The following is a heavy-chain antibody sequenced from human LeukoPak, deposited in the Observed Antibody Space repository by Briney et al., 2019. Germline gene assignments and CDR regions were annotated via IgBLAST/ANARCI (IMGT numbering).Heavy chain of an antibody. D-gene: IGHD3-10*01. J-gene: IGHJ5*02. Sequence: KPSETLSLTCTVSGGSISSYYWSWIRQPAGKGLEWIGRIYTSGSTNYNPSLKSRVTMSVDTSKNQFSLKLSSVTAADTAVYYCARDRAGYGSGSHRWFDPWGQGTLVTVSS. V-gene: IGHV4-4*07. CDR1: GGSISSYY. CDR2: IYTSGST. CDR3: ARDRAGYGSGSHRWFDP.